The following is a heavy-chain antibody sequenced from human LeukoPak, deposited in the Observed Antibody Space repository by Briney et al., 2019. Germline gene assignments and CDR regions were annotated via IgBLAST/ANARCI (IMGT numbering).Heavy chain of an antibody. CDR2: IHYSGGT. D-gene: IGHD3-10*01. J-gene: IGHJ4*02. CDR3: ASPSGGPSGLDS. V-gene: IGHV4-30-4*01. Sequence: PSETLSLTCTVSGASISSGEYYWSWIRQPPGKGLEWIGCIHYSGGTYYNPSLKSRVTISLDTSKNQFSLKLNSMTAADTAVYYCASPSGGPSGLDSWGQGTLVTVSS. CDR1: GASISSGEYY.